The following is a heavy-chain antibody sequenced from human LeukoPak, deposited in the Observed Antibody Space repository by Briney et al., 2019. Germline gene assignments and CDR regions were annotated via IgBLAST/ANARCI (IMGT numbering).Heavy chain of an antibody. J-gene: IGHJ6*02. Sequence: PGGSLRLSCAASGFTFSSYEMNWVRQAPGKGLEWVSFISSSGDTVNYVDSVKGRFTISRDNAKNSLYLQMNSLRAEDTAVYYCARWYCSSTSCHYYYYGMDVWGQGTTVNVSS. D-gene: IGHD2-2*01. CDR1: GFTFSSYE. CDR3: ARWYCSSTSCHYYYYGMDV. V-gene: IGHV3-48*03. CDR2: ISSSGDTV.